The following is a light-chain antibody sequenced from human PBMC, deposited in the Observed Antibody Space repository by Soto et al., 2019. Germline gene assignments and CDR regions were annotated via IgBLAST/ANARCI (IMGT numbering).Light chain of an antibody. CDR2: GAS. Sequence: EIVLTQSPGTLSLSQGERATLSCRASQSVSSSYLAWYQHKPGQAPRLLIYGASSRATGIPDRFSGSGSGTDFTLTISRLEPEDFAVYYCQQYTGPPTTFGQGTRLEIK. CDR3: QQYTGPPTT. J-gene: IGKJ5*01. CDR1: QSVSSSY. V-gene: IGKV3-20*01.